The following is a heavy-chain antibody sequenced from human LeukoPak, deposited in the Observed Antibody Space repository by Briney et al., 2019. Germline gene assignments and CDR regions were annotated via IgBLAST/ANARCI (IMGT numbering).Heavy chain of an antibody. CDR3: AKDLTIFGVVIPNSPFDY. J-gene: IGHJ4*02. V-gene: IGHV3-9*01. D-gene: IGHD3-3*01. CDR1: GFTFDDYD. CDR2: ISRNSGSI. Sequence: SSLRLSCAASGFTFDDYDMHWVRQAPGQGLEWISGISRNSGSIGYADSVKGRFTISRDNAKNSLYLQMNSLRAEDTALYYCAKDLTIFGVVIPNSPFDYWGQGTLVTVSS.